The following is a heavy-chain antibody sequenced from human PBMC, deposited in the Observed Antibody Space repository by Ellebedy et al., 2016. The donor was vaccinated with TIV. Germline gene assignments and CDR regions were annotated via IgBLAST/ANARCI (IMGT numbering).Heavy chain of an antibody. D-gene: IGHD1-14*01. CDR3: ARGRGINGTTHHFGFDP. CDR2: IYTTGGV. V-gene: IGHV4-61*02. Sequence: SETLSLXCSVSGGSSSSGRFYWNWIRQPAGKGLEWLGRIYTTGGVDYNPSLKGRITMSIDTSKNQLSLRLTSVTAADTAVYYCARGRGINGTTHHFGFDPWGQGTLVTVFS. J-gene: IGHJ5*02. CDR1: GGSSSSGRFY.